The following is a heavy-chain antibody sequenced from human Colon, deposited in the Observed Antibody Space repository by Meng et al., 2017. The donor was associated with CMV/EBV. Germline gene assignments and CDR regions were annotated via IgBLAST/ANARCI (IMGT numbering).Heavy chain of an antibody. CDR2: IIPFLSIV. J-gene: IGHJ5*02. V-gene: IGHV1-69*10. D-gene: IGHD6-13*01. Sequence: GTFSNSAISWVRPAPGQGLDWMGGIIPFLSIVNYAQKFRDRVTITADKSTGTAYMELSRLRSDDTAVYYCARGAAAATYARNWFDPWGQGTLVTVSS. CDR3: ARGAAAATYARNWFDP. CDR1: GTFSNSA.